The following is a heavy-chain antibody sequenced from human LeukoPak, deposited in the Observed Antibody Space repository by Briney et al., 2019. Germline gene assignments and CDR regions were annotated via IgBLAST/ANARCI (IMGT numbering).Heavy chain of an antibody. J-gene: IGHJ4*02. V-gene: IGHV1-69*04. CDR1: GGTFSSYA. CDR3: AREVATIIGFDY. Sequence: SVKVSCKASGGTFSSYAISWVRQAPGQGLEWMGRIIPILGIANYAQKFLGRVTITADKSTSTAYMELSSLRSEDTAVYYCAREVATIIGFDYWGQGTLVTVSS. CDR2: IIPILGIA. D-gene: IGHD5-24*01.